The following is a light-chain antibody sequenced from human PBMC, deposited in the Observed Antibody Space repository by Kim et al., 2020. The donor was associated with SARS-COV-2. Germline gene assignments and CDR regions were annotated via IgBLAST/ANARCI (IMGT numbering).Light chain of an antibody. CDR3: SSYTSSSTLKV. Sequence: QSALTQPASVSGSPGQSITISCTGTSSDVGGYNYVSWYQQHPGKVPKLMIYEVSNRPSGVSNRFSGSKSGNTASLTISGLQAEDEADYYCSSYTSSSTLKVFGGGTQLTVL. J-gene: IGLJ2*01. V-gene: IGLV2-14*01. CDR1: SSDVGGYNY. CDR2: EVS.